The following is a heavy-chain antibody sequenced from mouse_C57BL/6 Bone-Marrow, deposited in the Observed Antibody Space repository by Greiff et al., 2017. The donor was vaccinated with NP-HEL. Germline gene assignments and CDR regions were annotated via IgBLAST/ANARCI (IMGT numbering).Heavy chain of an antibody. Sequence: VQLQQSGAELVRPGASVTLSCKASGYTFTDYEMHWVKQTPVHGLEWIGAIDPETGGTAYNQKFKGKAILTADKSSSTAYMELRSLTSEDSAVYYCITTVVATGYFDVWGTGTTVTVSS. V-gene: IGHV1-15*01. CDR1: GYTFTDYE. J-gene: IGHJ1*03. CDR3: ITTVVATGYFDV. D-gene: IGHD1-1*01. CDR2: IDPETGGT.